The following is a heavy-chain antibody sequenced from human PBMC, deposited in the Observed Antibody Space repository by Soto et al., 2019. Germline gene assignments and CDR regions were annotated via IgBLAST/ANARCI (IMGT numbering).Heavy chain of an antibody. D-gene: IGHD6-13*01. CDR1: GFIFNRYW. Sequence: EVQLVESGGGLVQPGGSLRLSCAASGFIFNRYWMTWVRQAPGKGLEWVANINEDGSERFYVDSGKGRFTISRDNAKNSLYLQMNSLRDADTAVYYCARGGYSSSWFDYWGQGTLVTVSS. CDR3: ARGGYSSSWFDY. CDR2: INEDGSER. V-gene: IGHV3-7*03. J-gene: IGHJ4*02.